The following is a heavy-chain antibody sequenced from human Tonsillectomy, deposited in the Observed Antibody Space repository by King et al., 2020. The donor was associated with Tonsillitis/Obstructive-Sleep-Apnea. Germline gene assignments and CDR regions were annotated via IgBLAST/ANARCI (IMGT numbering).Heavy chain of an antibody. CDR3: ARDPRHCRSTSCYAGAYSYFYMDV. D-gene: IGHD2-2*01. CDR1: DYTFTRYG. CDR2: SSPYNGNT. J-gene: IGHJ6*03. Sequence: QLVQSGAEVRKPGDSVRVSCKASDYTFTRYGLNWVRQAPGQGLEWMGWSSPYNGNTDYAQKFQDRVSMTTDTSTNTAYMVLRGLRTDDTAVYFCARDPRHCRSTSCYAGAYSYFYMDVWGNGTAVVVS. V-gene: IGHV1-18*01.